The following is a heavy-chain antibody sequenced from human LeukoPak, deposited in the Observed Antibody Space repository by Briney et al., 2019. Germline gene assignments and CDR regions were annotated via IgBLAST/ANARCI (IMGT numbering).Heavy chain of an antibody. J-gene: IGHJ4*02. CDR2: IYYSGST. Sequence: PSETLFLTCTVSGGSISSGDYYWSWIRQPPGKGLEWIGYIYYSGSTYYNPSLKSRVTISVDTSKNQFSLKLSSVTAADTAVYYCARVHSSGWYYFDYWGQGTLVTVSS. D-gene: IGHD6-19*01. CDR3: ARVHSSGWYYFDY. CDR1: GGSISSGDYY. V-gene: IGHV4-30-4*01.